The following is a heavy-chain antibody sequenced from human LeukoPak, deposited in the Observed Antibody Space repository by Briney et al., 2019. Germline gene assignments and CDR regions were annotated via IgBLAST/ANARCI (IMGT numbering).Heavy chain of an antibody. D-gene: IGHD3-22*01. Sequence: SETLSLTCTVSGGSISSYYWSWIRQPPGKGLEWIGYIYYSGYTNYNPSLKSRVTISVETSKNQFSLKLSSVTAADTAVYYCARVTGYMIEDYFDYWGQGTLVTVSS. J-gene: IGHJ4*02. CDR1: GGSISSYY. V-gene: IGHV4-59*01. CDR2: IYYSGYT. CDR3: ARVTGYMIEDYFDY.